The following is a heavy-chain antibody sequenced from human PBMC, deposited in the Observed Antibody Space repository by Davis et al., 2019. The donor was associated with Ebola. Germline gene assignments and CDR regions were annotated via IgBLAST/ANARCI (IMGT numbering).Heavy chain of an antibody. J-gene: IGHJ4*02. Sequence: PGGSLRLSCAASGFTFSSYWMSWVRQAPGKGLEWVANIKQDGSEKYYVDSVKGRFTFSRDNAKNSLYLQMNSLRAEDTAVYYCARGTVQGSFDYWGQGTLVTVSS. CDR2: IKQDGSEK. CDR1: GFTFSSYW. V-gene: IGHV3-7*01. CDR3: ARGTVQGSFDY. D-gene: IGHD3-10*01.